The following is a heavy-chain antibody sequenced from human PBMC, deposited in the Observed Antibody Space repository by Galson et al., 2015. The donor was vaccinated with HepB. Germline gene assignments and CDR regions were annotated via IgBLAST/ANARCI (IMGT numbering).Heavy chain of an antibody. D-gene: IGHD3-3*01. CDR3: ARTAIPGIFGVVISNYGMDV. CDR1: GGSISSGDYY. V-gene: IGHV4-30-4*01. CDR2: IYYSGST. Sequence: TLSLTCTVSGGSISSGDYYWSWIRQPPGKGLEWIGYIYYSGSTYYNPSLESRVTISVDTSKNQFSLKMSSVTAADPAVDYWARTAIPGIFGVVISNYGMDVWGQGTTVPVSS. J-gene: IGHJ6*02.